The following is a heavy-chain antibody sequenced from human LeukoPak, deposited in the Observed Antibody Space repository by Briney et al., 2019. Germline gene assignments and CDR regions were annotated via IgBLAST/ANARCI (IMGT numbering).Heavy chain of an antibody. CDR3: ARETVGLDY. V-gene: IGHV3-48*02. CDR2: ISDSSGTI. D-gene: IGHD4-23*01. J-gene: IGHJ4*02. CDR1: GFTFINYN. Sequence: PGGSLRLSCAASGFTFINYNMNWVRQAPGKGLEWIAYISDSSGTIYYADSVKGRFTISRDNAKHSLYLQMNSLRDEDTAVYYCARETVGLDYWGQGTLVTVSS.